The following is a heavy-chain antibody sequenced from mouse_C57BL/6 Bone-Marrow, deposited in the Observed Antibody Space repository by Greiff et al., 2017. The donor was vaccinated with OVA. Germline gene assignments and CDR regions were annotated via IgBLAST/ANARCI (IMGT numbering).Heavy chain of an antibody. Sequence: VKLKQSGPGLVQPSQCLSITCTASGFSFTSYGVHWVRQSPGKGLEWLGVIWSGGSTAYNAAFITRLSIRKDDSKCQVFFKMNSLQADDTAIYYCARNEDSSYYYGSSYDAMDYWGQGTSVTVSS. CDR3: ARNEDSSYYYGSSYDAMDY. J-gene: IGHJ4*01. CDR1: GFSFTSYG. CDR2: IWSGGST. V-gene: IGHV2-2*01. D-gene: IGHD1-1*01.